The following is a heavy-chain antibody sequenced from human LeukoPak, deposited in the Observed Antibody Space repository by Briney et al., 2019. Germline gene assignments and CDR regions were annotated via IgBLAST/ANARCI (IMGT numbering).Heavy chain of an antibody. J-gene: IGHJ6*03. Sequence: SETLSLTCAVYGGSFSGYYWSWIRQPPGKGLEWIGEINHSGSTNYNPSLKSRVTISVDTSKNQFSLKLSSVTAADTAVYYCATGKYCSSTSCYAVGYYYYYMDVWGKGTTVTISS. CDR1: GGSFSGYY. D-gene: IGHD2-2*01. CDR3: ATGKYCSSTSCYAVGYYYYYMDV. V-gene: IGHV4-34*01. CDR2: INHSGST.